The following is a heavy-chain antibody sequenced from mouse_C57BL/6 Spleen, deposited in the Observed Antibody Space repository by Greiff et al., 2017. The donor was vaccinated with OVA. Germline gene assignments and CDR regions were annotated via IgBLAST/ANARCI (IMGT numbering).Heavy chain of an antibody. D-gene: IGHD2-4*01. CDR1: GYTFTSYW. CDR3: ARFGLRGGGDC. V-gene: IGHV1-52*01. Sequence: QVQLQQPGAELVRPGSSVKLSCKASGYTFTSYWMHWVKQRPIQGLEWIGNIDPSDSETHYNQKFKDKATLTVDKSSSTAYMQLSSLTSEDSAVYYCARFGLRGGGDCRGPGTTLSVSS. J-gene: IGHJ2*01. CDR2: IDPSDSET.